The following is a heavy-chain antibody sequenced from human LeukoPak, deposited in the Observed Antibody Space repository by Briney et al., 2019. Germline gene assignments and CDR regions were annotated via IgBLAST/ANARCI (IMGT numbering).Heavy chain of an antibody. D-gene: IGHD2-15*01. V-gene: IGHV3-23*01. CDR2: ISGGGGTT. J-gene: IGHJ6*02. CDR1: GFTFNTYA. CDR3: AKEFYFATAV. Sequence: TGGSLRLSCAASGFTFNTYAMSWVRQAPGKGLEWVSAISGGGGTTHYTDSVKGRFTISRDNSMNTLSLQMNNLRAEDTAVYYCAKEFYFATAVWGQGTTVIVS.